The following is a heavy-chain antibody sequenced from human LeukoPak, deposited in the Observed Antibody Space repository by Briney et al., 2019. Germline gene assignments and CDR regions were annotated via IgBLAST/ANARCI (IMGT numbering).Heavy chain of an antibody. CDR3: ARAYSSSWYYGDWFDP. V-gene: IGHV4-34*01. Sequence: SETLSLTCAVYGGSFSGYYWSWIRQPRGKGLEWIGEINHSGSTNYNPSLKSRVTISVDTSKNQFSLKLSSVTAADTAVYYCARAYSSSWYYGDWFDPWGQGTLVTVSS. CDR2: INHSGST. D-gene: IGHD6-13*01. J-gene: IGHJ5*02. CDR1: GGSFSGYY.